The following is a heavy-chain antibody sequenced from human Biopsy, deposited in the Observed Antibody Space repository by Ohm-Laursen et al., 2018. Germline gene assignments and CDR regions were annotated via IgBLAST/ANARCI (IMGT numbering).Heavy chain of an antibody. CDR3: ARDRAPYYDFWSGKSFDNWFDP. CDR2: INAYNGNT. V-gene: IGHV1-18*01. J-gene: IGHJ5*02. CDR1: GYTFTNYG. Sequence: GASVKVSCKASGYTFTNYGISWVRQAPGQGLEWMGWINAYNGNTNYAQKLQGRVTMTTDTSTSTAYMELRSLRSDDTALYYCARDRAPYYDFWSGKSFDNWFDPWGRGTPVTVSS. D-gene: IGHD3-3*01.